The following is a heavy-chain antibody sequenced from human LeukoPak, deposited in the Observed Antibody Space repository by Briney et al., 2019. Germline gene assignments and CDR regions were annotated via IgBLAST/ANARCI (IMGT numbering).Heavy chain of an antibody. V-gene: IGHV4-38-2*02. D-gene: IGHD3-22*01. CDR3: ARVDYYDSSGLDY. CDR1: GDSISSGNY. Sequence: SEALSLTCTVSGDSISSGNYWGWIRQPPGKGLEWIGEIYHSGSTNYNPSLKSRVTISVDKSKNQFSLKLSSVTAADTAVYYCARVDYYDSSGLDYWGQGTLVTVSS. CDR2: IYHSGST. J-gene: IGHJ4*02.